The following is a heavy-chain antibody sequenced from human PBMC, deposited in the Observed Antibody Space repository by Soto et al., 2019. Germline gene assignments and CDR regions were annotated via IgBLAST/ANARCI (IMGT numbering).Heavy chain of an antibody. J-gene: IGHJ4*02. D-gene: IGHD6-19*01. CDR2: TSDSGGST. Sequence: GGSLRLSCAASGFSFSSCAMTWVRQAPGMGLQWVSATSDSGGSTYYADSVRGRFTISRDNSKNTLYLQLNSLGAEDTAVYYCAKDKPAAGSQWLVPIWGRGTLVTVSS. CDR3: AKDKPAAGSQWLVPI. V-gene: IGHV3-23*01. CDR1: GFSFSSCA.